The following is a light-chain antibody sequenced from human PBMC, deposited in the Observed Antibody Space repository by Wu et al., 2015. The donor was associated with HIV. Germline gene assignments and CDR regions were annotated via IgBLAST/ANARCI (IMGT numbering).Light chain of an antibody. CDR2: GAS. CDR3: QQYNNWPHT. J-gene: IGKJ2*01. V-gene: IGKV3-15*01. Sequence: EIVLTQSPATLSLSPGERATLSCRASQSVSSYLAWYQQKSGQAPRLLIYGASTRATGIPARFSGSGSGTEFTLTISSMQSEDFAVYYCQQYNNWPHTFGQGTKLEIK. CDR1: QSVSSY.